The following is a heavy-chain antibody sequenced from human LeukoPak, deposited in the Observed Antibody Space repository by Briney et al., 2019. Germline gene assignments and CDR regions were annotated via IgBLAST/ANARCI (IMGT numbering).Heavy chain of an antibody. CDR3: ARGAVTTYAFDI. Sequence: PSETLSLTCTVSGGSISSYYWSWIRQPPGKGLEWVGYIYYSGSTNYNPSLKSRVTISVDTSKNQFSLKLSSVTAADTAVYYCARGAVTTYAFDIWGQGTMVTVSS. V-gene: IGHV4-59*01. CDR1: GGSISSYY. CDR2: IYYSGST. D-gene: IGHD4-17*01. J-gene: IGHJ3*02.